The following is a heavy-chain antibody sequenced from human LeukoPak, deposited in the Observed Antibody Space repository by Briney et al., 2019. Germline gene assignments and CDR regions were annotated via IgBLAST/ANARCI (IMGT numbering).Heavy chain of an antibody. CDR2: ISSSGGYI. CDR3: ARDFARTGDYHHFDY. V-gene: IGHV3-21*01. CDR1: GLTFSSSW. Sequence: PGGSLRLSCAVSGLTFSSSWMDWVRQAPGKGLEWVSSISSSGGYIYYADSVKGRFTISRDDAKNSLYLQMNSLRAEDTAVYYCARDFARTGDYHHFDYWGQGTLVTVSS. J-gene: IGHJ4*02. D-gene: IGHD7-27*01.